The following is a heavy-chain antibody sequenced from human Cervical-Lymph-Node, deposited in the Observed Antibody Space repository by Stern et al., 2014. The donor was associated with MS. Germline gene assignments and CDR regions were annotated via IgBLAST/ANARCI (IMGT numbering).Heavy chain of an antibody. CDR2: ILDNGDP. CDR3: GRFTSAAPGIS. CDR1: GASISSGGYF. Sequence: QVQLQESGPGLVKPSPTLSLTCTVSGASISSGGYFWRRLRPPAGQGLVLIGRILDNGDPSYNPPRKGRVTMSQDPSNNQFPLNLAYVTATDTAVYYCGRFTSAAPGISWGQGTLVTVSS. D-gene: IGHD6-13*01. V-gene: IGHV4-61*02. J-gene: IGHJ4*02.